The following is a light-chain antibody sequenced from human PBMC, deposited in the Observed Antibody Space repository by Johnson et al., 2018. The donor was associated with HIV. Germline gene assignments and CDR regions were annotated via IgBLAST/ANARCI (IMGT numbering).Light chain of an antibody. CDR1: SSNIGNNY. J-gene: IGLJ1*01. CDR3: GTWDSSLTTGF. Sequence: QSVLTQPPSVSAAPGQKVTISCSGSSSNIGNNYVSWYQQLPRTAPKLLIYDNNKRPSGIPDRFSGSKSGTSATLGITGLQTGDEADYYCGTWDSSLTTGFFGTGTKVTVL. CDR2: DNN. V-gene: IGLV1-51*01.